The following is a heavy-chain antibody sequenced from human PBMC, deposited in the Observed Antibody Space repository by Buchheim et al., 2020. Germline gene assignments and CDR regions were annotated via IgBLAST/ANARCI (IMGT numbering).Heavy chain of an antibody. V-gene: IGHV4-34*01. CDR2: INHSGST. CDR3: ARFSSDYFDY. J-gene: IGHJ4*02. Sequence: QVQLQQWGAGLLKPSETLSLTCAVYGGSFSGYYCSWIRQPPGQGLEWIGEINHSGSTNYNPSLKRRVTISVDTSKNQFHLKLSSVTAADTAVYYCARFSSDYFDYWGQGTL. CDR1: GGSFSGYY.